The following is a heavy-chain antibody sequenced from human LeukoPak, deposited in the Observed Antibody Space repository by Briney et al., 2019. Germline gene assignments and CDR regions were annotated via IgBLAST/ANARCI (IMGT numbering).Heavy chain of an antibody. J-gene: IGHJ4*02. CDR2: INHSGST. V-gene: IGHV4-34*01. CDR3: ARVGYGGRYSNSLGY. CDR1: GGSLSGYY. Sequence: PSETLSLTCAVYGGSLSGYYWSWIRQPPGKGLEWIGEINHSGSTNYNPSLKSRVTISVDTSKNQFSLKLSSVTAADTAVYYCARVGYGGRYSNSLGYWGQGTLVTVSS. D-gene: IGHD4-11*01.